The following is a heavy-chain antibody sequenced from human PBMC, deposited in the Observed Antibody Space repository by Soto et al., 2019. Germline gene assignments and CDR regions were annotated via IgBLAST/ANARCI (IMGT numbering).Heavy chain of an antibody. CDR2: IYYSGST. Sequence: QVQLQESGPGLVKPSQTLSLTCTVSGGSISSGDYYWSWIRQPPGKGLEWIGYIYYSGSTYYNPSLKSRVTISVDTSKNQFSLKLSSVTAADTAVYYCARDRLYSNYDYYYYGMDVWGQGTTVTVSS. J-gene: IGHJ6*02. D-gene: IGHD4-4*01. CDR1: GGSISSGDYY. V-gene: IGHV4-30-4*01. CDR3: ARDRLYSNYDYYYYGMDV.